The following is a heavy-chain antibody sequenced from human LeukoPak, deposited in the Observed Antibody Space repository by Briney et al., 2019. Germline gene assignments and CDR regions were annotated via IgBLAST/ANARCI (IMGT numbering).Heavy chain of an antibody. J-gene: IGHJ5*02. V-gene: IGHV4-31*03. CDR2: IYYSGST. D-gene: IGHD3-10*01. Sequence: PSQTLSLTCTVSGGSISSGGYYWSWIRQHPGKGLEWIGYIYYSGSTYYNPSLKSRVTISVDTSKNQFSLKLSSVTAADTAVYYCXXXXITMVRNWFDPWGQGTLVTVSS. CDR3: XXXXITMVRNWFDP. CDR1: GGSISSGGYY.